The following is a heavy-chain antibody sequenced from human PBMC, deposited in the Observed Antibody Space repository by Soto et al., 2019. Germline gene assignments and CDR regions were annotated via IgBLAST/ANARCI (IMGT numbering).Heavy chain of an antibody. Sequence: ASVKVSWKASGYTFTSYAMHWVRQAPGQRLEWMGWINAGNGNTKYSQKFQGRVTITRDTSASTAYMELSSLRSEDTAVYYCTRGFGLYYFAYWGQGTLVTVSS. V-gene: IGHV1-3*01. CDR2: INAGNGNT. J-gene: IGHJ4*02. CDR1: GYTFTSYA. CDR3: TRGFGLYYFAY. D-gene: IGHD3-10*01.